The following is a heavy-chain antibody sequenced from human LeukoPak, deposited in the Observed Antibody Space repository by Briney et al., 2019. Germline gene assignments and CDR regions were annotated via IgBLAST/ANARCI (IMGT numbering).Heavy chain of an antibody. J-gene: IGHJ4*02. CDR1: GYTFNNYD. V-gene: IGHV1-46*02. D-gene: IGHD5-24*01. CDR3: ARGASREPGDY. CDR2: INPNDDST. Sequence: GASVKVSCKASGYTFNNYDRHWVRQAPGQGLEWMGIINPNDDSTSYAQKFQGRVTITADESTSTAYMELSSLRSEDTAVYYCARGASREPGDYWGQGTLVTVSS.